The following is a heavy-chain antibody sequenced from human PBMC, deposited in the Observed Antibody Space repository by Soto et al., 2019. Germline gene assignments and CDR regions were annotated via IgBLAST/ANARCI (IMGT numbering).Heavy chain of an antibody. J-gene: IGHJ5*02. Sequence: QVQLVESGGGVVQPGRSLRLSCAASGFTFSSYGMHWVRQAPGKGLEWVAVIWYDGSNKYYADSVKGRFTISRDNSENTLYLQMNSLRAEDTAVYYCAREGASNWFDPWGQGTLVTVSS. V-gene: IGHV3-33*01. CDR1: GFTFSSYG. CDR2: IWYDGSNK. D-gene: IGHD3-16*01. CDR3: AREGASNWFDP.